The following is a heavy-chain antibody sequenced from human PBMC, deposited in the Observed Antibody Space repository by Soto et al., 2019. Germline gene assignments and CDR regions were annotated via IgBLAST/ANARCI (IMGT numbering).Heavy chain of an antibody. CDR2: IWYDGSNK. CDR3: AREWYGDYANWFDP. V-gene: IGHV3-33*01. D-gene: IGHD4-17*01. CDR1: GFTFSSYG. J-gene: IGHJ5*02. Sequence: QVQLVESGGGVVQPGRSLRLSCAASGFTFSSYGMHWVRQAPGKGLEWVAVIWYDGSNKYYADSVKGRFTISRDNSKNTLYLQMNSLSAEDTAVYYCAREWYGDYANWFDPWGQGTLVTVSS.